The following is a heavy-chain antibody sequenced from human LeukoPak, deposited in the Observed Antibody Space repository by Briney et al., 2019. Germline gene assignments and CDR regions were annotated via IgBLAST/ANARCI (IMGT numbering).Heavy chain of an antibody. D-gene: IGHD3-3*01. CDR2: ISSSSSYI. V-gene: IGHV3-21*01. CDR3: ARDPSITIFGVVITEPMDV. CDR1: GFTFSSYS. J-gene: IGHJ6*03. Sequence: GGSLRLSCAASGFTFSSYSMNWVRQAPGKGLEWVASISSSSSYIYYADSVKGRFTISRDNAKNSLYLQMNSLRAEDTAVYYCARDPSITIFGVVITEPMDVWGKGTTVTVSS.